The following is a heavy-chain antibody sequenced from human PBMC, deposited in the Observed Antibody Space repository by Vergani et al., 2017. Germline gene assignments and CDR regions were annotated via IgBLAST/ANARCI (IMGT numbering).Heavy chain of an antibody. J-gene: IGHJ6*02. D-gene: IGHD6-6*01. V-gene: IGHV5-10-1*03. CDR3: ACNIARADEQLVQVYYYGMDV. CDR2: IDPSDSYT. Sequence: EVQLVQSGAEVKKPGESLRISCEGSGYSFTSYWISWVRQMPGKGLEWMGRIDPSDSYTNYSPSFQGHVSISADKSISTAYLQWSSLKASDTAMDYGACNIARADEQLVQVYYYGMDVWGQGTTVTVSS. CDR1: GYSFTSYW.